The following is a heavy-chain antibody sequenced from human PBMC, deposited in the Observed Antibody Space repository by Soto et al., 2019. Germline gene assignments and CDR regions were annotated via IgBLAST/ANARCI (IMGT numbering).Heavy chain of an antibody. CDR3: TGAKSSSWHNVDY. D-gene: IGHD6-13*01. J-gene: IGHJ4*02. Sequence: QVQLVESGGGVVHPGRSLRLSCAASGFTFGDYTMHWVRQAPGKGLEWVALISDDGSQEYYADPVKGRFTISRDSSKNTLYLQINSLRNEDTAVYRCTGAKSSSWHNVDYWGQGTLVTVSS. CDR1: GFTFGDYT. CDR2: ISDDGSQE. V-gene: IGHV3-30*04.